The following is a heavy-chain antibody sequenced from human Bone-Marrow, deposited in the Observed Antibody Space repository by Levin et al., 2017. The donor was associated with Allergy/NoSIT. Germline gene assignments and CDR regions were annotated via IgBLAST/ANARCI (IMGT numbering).Heavy chain of an antibody. V-gene: IGHV4-4*02. CDR2: IYHSGST. CDR3: ARRNVLAPGEDWFDP. D-gene: IGHD7-27*01. CDR1: DDSISSSNW. J-gene: IGHJ5*02. Sequence: SETLSLTCGVSDDSISSSNWWTWVRQPPGKGLEWIGEIYHSGSTNYNPSLKSRVTISVEKSKNQFSLKLSSVTAADKAVHYCARRNVLAPGEDWFDPWGQGTLVTVSS.